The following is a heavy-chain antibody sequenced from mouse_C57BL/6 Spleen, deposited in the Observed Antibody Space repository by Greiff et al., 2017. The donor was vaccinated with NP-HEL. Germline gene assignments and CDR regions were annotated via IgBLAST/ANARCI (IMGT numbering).Heavy chain of an antibody. CDR3: ARSRSDYYGSSSGFAY. V-gene: IGHV1-80*01. CDR1: GYAFSSYW. D-gene: IGHD1-1*01. Sequence: VKLMESGAELVKPGASVKISCKASGYAFSSYWMNWVKQRPGKGLEWIGQIYPGDGDTNYNGKFKGKATLTADKSSSTAYMQLSSLTSEDSAVYFCARSRSDYYGSSSGFAYWGQGTLVTVSA. J-gene: IGHJ3*01. CDR2: IYPGDGDT.